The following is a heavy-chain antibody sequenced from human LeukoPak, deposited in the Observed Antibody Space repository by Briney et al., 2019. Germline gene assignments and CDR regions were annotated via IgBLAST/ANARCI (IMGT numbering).Heavy chain of an antibody. CDR2: IKQDGREK. CDR3: GRGGTGPLPYFAYGVDV. Sequence: GGSLRLSCAASGFSLSRYWMGWVRQAPGKGLVWVSHIKQDGREKNYVDSVKGRFTISRDNAKNSLFVEMNSLRVEDTAVYYCGRGGTGPLPYFAYGVDVWGQGTTVIVSS. D-gene: IGHD3-9*01. J-gene: IGHJ6*02. CDR1: GFSLSRYW. V-gene: IGHV3-7*04.